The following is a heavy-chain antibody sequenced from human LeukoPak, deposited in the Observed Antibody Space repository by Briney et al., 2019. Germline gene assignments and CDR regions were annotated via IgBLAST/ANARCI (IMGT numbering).Heavy chain of an antibody. Sequence: GGSLRLSCAASGFTFSNYAMSWVRQAPGKGLEWVANINQGGSEKYYVDSVKGRFTISRDNAKNSLYLQMNSLRAEDTAVYYCARDQKCDYWGQGTLVTVSS. CDR2: INQGGSEK. V-gene: IGHV3-7*01. CDR3: ARDQKCDY. CDR1: GFTFSNYA. J-gene: IGHJ4*02.